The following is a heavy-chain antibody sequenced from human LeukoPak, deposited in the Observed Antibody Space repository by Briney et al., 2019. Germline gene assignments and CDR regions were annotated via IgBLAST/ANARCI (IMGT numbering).Heavy chain of an antibody. CDR2: IYTSGST. Sequence: PSETLSLTCTVSGDSISSGNYYWSWIRQPAGKGLEWIGRIYTSGSTYYNPSLKSRVTISVDTSKNQFSLKLSSVTAADTAVYYCARVRVWGSGSYPRYYFDYWGQGTLVTVSS. J-gene: IGHJ4*02. CDR3: ARVRVWGSGSYPRYYFDY. CDR1: GDSISSGNYY. D-gene: IGHD1-26*01. V-gene: IGHV4-61*02.